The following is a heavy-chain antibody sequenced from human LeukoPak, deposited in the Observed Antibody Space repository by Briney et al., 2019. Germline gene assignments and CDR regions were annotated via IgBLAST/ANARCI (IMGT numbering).Heavy chain of an antibody. D-gene: IGHD3-10*01. CDR2: IKQDGGEK. J-gene: IGHJ4*02. V-gene: IGHV3-7*01. CDR1: GLTFGSYY. Sequence: GGSLRLSCAASGLTFGSYYMSWVRQAPGKGREWVATIKQDGGEKYYVDSVKGRFTISRDNAKSSLYLQMNSLRAEDTAVYYCARDPRGSEYSLSDSWGQGTQVTVSS. CDR3: ARDPRGSEYSLSDS.